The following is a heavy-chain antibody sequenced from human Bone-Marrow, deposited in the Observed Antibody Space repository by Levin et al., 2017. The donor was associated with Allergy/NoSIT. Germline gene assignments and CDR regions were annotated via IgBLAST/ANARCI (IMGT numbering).Heavy chain of an antibody. Sequence: PSETLSLTCAVSGDSFSSRAYSWSWIRQPPGKGLEWIGNIFHSGSPYYNPSLKSRVTISVDRSKNQFSLRLSYVTAADTAGYYCDGEMVRGGMDVWGQGTTVTVSS. CDR2: IFHSGSP. CDR3: DGEMVRGGMDV. CDR1: GDSFSSRAYS. V-gene: IGHV4-30-2*01. D-gene: IGHD2-8*01. J-gene: IGHJ6*02.